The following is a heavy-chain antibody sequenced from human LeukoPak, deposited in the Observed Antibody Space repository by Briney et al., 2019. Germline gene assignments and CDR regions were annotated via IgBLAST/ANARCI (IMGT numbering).Heavy chain of an antibody. D-gene: IGHD4-17*01. J-gene: IGHJ4*02. V-gene: IGHV3-33*06. CDR3: AEGETTVTTYLDY. CDR1: GFTFSSYG. Sequence: PGRSLRLSCAASGFTFSSYGMHWVRQAPGKGLEWVAVIWYDGSNKYYADSVKGRFTISRDNSKNTLYLQMNSLRAEDTAVYYCAEGETTVTTYLDYWGQGTLVTVSS. CDR2: IWYDGSNK.